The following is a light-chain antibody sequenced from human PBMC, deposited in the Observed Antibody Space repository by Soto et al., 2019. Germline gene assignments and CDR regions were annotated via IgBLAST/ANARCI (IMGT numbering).Light chain of an antibody. J-gene: IGKJ4*01. CDR3: QQYYTTPLT. V-gene: IGKV4-1*01. CDR2: WAS. Sequence: DFVMTQSPDSLAVSLGERATINCKSSRSVLYSSNNKNYLAWYQQKPGQPPKLLIYWASIRESGVPDRFSGSGSGTDFTLTISSLQAEDVAVYYCQQYYTTPLTFGGGTKVEIK. CDR1: RSVLYSSNNKNY.